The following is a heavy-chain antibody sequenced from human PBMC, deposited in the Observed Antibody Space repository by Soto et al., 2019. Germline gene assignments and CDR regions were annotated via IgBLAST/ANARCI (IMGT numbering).Heavy chain of an antibody. D-gene: IGHD6-19*01. CDR3: ARENAHSSGWYYFDY. V-gene: IGHV4-61*01. J-gene: IGHJ4*02. Sequence: PSETLSLTCTVSGGSVSSGRYYWSWIRQPPGKGLGWIGYIYYSGSTNYHPSHKSQDTISVDTSKTQFSLKLSSVIAANTAVYYCARENAHSSGWYYFDYWGQGTLGTVSS. CDR2: IYYSGST. CDR1: GGSVSSGRYY.